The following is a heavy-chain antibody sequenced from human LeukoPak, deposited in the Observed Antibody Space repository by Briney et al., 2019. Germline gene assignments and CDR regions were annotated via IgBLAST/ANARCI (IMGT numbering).Heavy chain of an antibody. CDR2: MFWSLTA. D-gene: IGHD3-3*01. CDR1: GFSINSRDFY. Sequence: SETLSLTRSVSGFSINSRDFYWAWIRQPPGKGLEWVGTMFWSLTAYYNPSLESRFTISVQTPKLPFSLNVSSLTPGPTSVYYCARMFFDFGSHPGNDLFDIWGQGTMVTVSS. V-gene: IGHV4-39*01. CDR3: ARMFFDFGSHPGNDLFDI. J-gene: IGHJ3*02.